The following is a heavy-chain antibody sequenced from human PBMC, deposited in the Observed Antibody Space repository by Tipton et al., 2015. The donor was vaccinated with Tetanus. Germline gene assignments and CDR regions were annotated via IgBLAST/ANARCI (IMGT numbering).Heavy chain of an antibody. CDR1: GYTFTSYD. D-gene: IGHD3-22*01. CDR2: MNPNSGNT. CDR3: ARNPRLTGWFDP. J-gene: IGHJ5*02. V-gene: IGHV1-8*01. Sequence: QSGPEVKKPGASVKVSCRTSGYTFTSYDINWVRQATGQEPEWMGWMNPNSGNTGYSQKFQGRVTMTRDTSITTAYLELTSLRSEDTAVYYCARNPRLTGWFDPWGQGTLVTVSS.